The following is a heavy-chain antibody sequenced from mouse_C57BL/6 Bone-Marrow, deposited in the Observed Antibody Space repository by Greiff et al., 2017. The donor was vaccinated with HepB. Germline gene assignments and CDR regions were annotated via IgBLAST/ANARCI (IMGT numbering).Heavy chain of an antibody. CDR1: GFSLTSYG. D-gene: IGHD1-1*01. V-gene: IGHV2-2*01. Sequence: VMLVESGPGLVQPSQSLSITCTVSGFSLTSYGVHWVRQSPGKGLEWLGVIWSGGSTDYNAAFISRLSISKDNSKSQVFFKMTSLQADDTAIYYCARGLRFDYWGQGTTLTVSS. CDR2: IWSGGST. CDR3: ARGLRFDY. J-gene: IGHJ2*01.